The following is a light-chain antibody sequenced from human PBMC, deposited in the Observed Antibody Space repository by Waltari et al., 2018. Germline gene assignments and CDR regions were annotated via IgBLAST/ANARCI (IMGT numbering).Light chain of an antibody. CDR3: QQSYDTPRT. CDR1: QYISTY. J-gene: IGKJ1*01. V-gene: IGKV1-39*01. Sequence: DFQMTQSPSSLSASVADRVTITCRARQYISTYLNWYQQKPGKGPKLLIYAASTLQSGVPSRFSGSGSGTDFTFTISSLQLEDFATYYCQQSYDTPRTFGQGTKVEVK. CDR2: AAS.